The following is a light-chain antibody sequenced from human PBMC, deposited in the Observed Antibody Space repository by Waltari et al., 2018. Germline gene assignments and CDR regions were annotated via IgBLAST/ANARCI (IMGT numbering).Light chain of an antibody. CDR1: QRISCY. CDR2: GAS. J-gene: IGKJ3*01. V-gene: IGKV1-39*01. CDR3: QQTYRLIT. Sequence: DIQMIQSPSFLSASVGDRVTITCRASQRISCYLNWYQMKPGKAPELLIYGASTVQSGVPSRFSGSGVGTDFTLTISSLQPEDFATYYCQQTYRLITFGPGTKVDMK.